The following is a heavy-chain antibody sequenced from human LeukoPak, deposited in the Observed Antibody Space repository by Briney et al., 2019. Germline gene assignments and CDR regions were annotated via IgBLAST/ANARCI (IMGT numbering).Heavy chain of an antibody. V-gene: IGHV1-69*05. CDR3: ARDPNLRQMEPISDAFDI. CDR2: IIPIFGTA. CDR1: GGTFSSYA. J-gene: IGHJ3*02. D-gene: IGHD5-24*01. Sequence: SVKVSCKASGGTFSSYAISWVRQAPGQGLEWMGRIIPIFGTANYAQKFQGRVTITTDESTSTAYTELSSLRSEDTAVYYCARDPNLRQMEPISDAFDIWGQGTMVTVSS.